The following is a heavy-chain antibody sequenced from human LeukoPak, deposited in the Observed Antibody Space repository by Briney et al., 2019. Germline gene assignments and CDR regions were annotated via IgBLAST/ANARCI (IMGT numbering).Heavy chain of an antibody. D-gene: IGHD3-10*01. CDR1: GFTFNSYG. Sequence: GGSLRLSCAASGFTFNSYGMSWVRQAPGKGLEWVSGISGSGGSTYYADSVKGRFTISRDSSKNTLFLQMNSLRAEDTAVYYCARDIGYYYGSGSDYWGQGTLVTVSS. CDR2: ISGSGGST. CDR3: ARDIGYYYGSGSDY. J-gene: IGHJ4*02. V-gene: IGHV3-23*01.